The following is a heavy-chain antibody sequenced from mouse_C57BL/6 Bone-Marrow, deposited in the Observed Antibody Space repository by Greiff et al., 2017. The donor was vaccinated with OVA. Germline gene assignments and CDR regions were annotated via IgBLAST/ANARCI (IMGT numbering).Heavy chain of an antibody. J-gene: IGHJ3*01. V-gene: IGHV1-81*01. D-gene: IGHD1-1*01. CDR3: ARFYDYGSLAY. CDR1: GYTFTSYG. CDR2: IYPRSGNT. Sequence: QVQLKESGAELARPGASVKLSCKASGYTFTSYGISWVKQRTGQGLEWIGEIYPRSGNTYYNEKFKGKATLTADKSSSTAYMELRSLTSEDSAVYFCARFYDYGSLAYWGQGTLVTVSA.